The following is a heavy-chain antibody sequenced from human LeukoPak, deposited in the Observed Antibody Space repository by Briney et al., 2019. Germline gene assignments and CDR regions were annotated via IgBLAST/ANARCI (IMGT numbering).Heavy chain of an antibody. CDR3: ATFETRGTTDFDY. Sequence: PGGSLRLSCAASGFIFSGRSMNWVSQAPGKGLEWVSSISAESKYIIYADSVKGRFTISRDDAKNSLYLQMNSLRAEDTALYYCATFETRGTTDFDYWGHGTLVTVSS. J-gene: IGHJ4*01. D-gene: IGHD4-17*01. CDR1: GFIFSGRS. V-gene: IGHV3-21*01. CDR2: ISAESKYI.